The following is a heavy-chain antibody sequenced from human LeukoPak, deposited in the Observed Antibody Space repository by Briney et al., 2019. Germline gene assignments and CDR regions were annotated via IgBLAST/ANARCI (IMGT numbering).Heavy chain of an antibody. D-gene: IGHD6-13*01. J-gene: IGHJ4*02. V-gene: IGHV3-74*01. CDR2: INSDGSST. CDR3: ARSGIAAAGTVY. CDR1: GFTFSSYW. Sequence: GGSLRLSCAASGFTFSSYWMHWVRHAPGKGLVWVSRINSDGSSTSYADSVKGRFTISRDNAKNTLYLQMNSLRAEDTAEYYCARSGIAAAGTVYWGQGTLVTVSS.